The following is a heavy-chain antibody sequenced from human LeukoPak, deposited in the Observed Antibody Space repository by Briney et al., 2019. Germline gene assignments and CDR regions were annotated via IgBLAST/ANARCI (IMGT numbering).Heavy chain of an antibody. CDR1: GGTFSSYA. J-gene: IGHJ4*02. CDR2: IIPIFGTA. CDR3: AREGSSGWDYSYYFDY. D-gene: IGHD6-19*01. V-gene: IGHV1-69*06. Sequence: ASVRVSCKASGGTFSSYAISWVRQAPGQGLEWMGGIIPIFGTANYAQKFQGRVTITADKSTSTAYMELSSLRSEDTAVYYCAREGSSGWDYSYYFDYWGQGTLVTVSS.